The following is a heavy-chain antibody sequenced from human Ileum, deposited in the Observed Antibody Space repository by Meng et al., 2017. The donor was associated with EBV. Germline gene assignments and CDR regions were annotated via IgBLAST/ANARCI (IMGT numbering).Heavy chain of an antibody. CDR2: SYHSGST. Sequence: EAGAGMVKVSVTLVFTCAASGRSTSSGNWWGWVRQPPGKGLEWFGESYHSGSTNYKPFLKSRVTISVDKSKNQFSLHLSFVTAAYTGVYYCARVGQWLAIDYWGQGTLVTVSS. CDR3: ARVGQWLAIDY. CDR1: GRSTSSGNW. D-gene: IGHD6-19*01. J-gene: IGHJ4*02. V-gene: IGHV4-4*02.